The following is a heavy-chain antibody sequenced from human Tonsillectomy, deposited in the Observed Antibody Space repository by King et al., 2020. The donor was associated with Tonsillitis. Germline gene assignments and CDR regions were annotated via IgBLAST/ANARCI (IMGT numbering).Heavy chain of an antibody. Sequence: QLVQSGAEVKKPGASVKVSCKASGYTFTSYGISWVRQAPGQGLEWMGWISAYNGNTNYPQKFQGRVTMTTDTSTSTAYMELRSLRSGDTAVYYCARAQGTSLENYYYYGMDVWGQGTTVTVS. J-gene: IGHJ6*02. CDR2: ISAYNGNT. V-gene: IGHV1-18*04. CDR3: ARAQGTSLENYYYYGMDV. CDR1: GYTFTSYG. D-gene: IGHD1-14*01.